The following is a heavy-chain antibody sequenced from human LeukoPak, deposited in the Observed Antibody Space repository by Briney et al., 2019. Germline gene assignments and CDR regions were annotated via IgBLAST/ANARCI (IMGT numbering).Heavy chain of an antibody. CDR1: GFTFSSYW. V-gene: IGHV3-74*01. CDR2: INSDGSST. J-gene: IGHJ4*02. CDR3: ARARDGYNFFDC. Sequence: GGSLRLSCAASGFTFSSYWMHWVRQAPGKGLVWVSRINSDGSSTSYADSVKGRFTISRDNAKNTLYLQMNSLRAEDTAVYYCARARDGYNFFDCWGQGTLVTVSS. D-gene: IGHD5-24*01.